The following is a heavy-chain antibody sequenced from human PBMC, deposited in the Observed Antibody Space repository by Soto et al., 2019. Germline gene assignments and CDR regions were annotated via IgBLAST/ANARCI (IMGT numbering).Heavy chain of an antibody. Sequence: GGSLRLSCAASGFTFSSYSMNWVRQAPGKGLEWVSSISSSSSYIYYADSVKGRFTISRDNAKNSLYLQMNSLRAEDTAVYYCAIELEYYYGSGYPQDYWGQGTLVTVSS. CDR3: AIELEYYYGSGYPQDY. V-gene: IGHV3-21*01. J-gene: IGHJ4*02. D-gene: IGHD3-10*01. CDR1: GFTFSSYS. CDR2: ISSSSSYI.